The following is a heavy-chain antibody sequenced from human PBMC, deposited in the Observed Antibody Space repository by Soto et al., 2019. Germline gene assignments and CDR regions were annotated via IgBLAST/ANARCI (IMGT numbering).Heavy chain of an antibody. CDR3: ARDKSITMVRGGYYYYGMDV. CDR2: ISSSSSYI. J-gene: IGHJ6*02. Sequence: SWGSLRLSCAASGFTFSSYSMNWVRQAPGKGLEWVSSISSSSSYIYYADSVKGRFTISRDNAKNSLYLQMNSLRAEDTAVYYCARDKSITMVRGGYYYYGMDVWGQGTTVTVSS. D-gene: IGHD3-10*01. CDR1: GFTFSSYS. V-gene: IGHV3-21*01.